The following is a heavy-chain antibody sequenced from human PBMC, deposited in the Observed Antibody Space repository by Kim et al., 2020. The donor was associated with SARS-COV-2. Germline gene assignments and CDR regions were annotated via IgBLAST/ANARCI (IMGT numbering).Heavy chain of an antibody. J-gene: IGHJ4*02. Sequence: GGSLRLSCAASGFTFSDHVMYWVCQAPGKRLEYVSSITGNGDSTSYADSVKGRFTISRDNSKNTLFLQMGSLRAEDMAVYYCARVGDSKYLDFWGQGTLVTVSS. D-gene: IGHD3-9*01. CDR2: ITGNGDST. V-gene: IGHV3-64*02. CDR1: GFTFSDHV. CDR3: ARVGDSKYLDF.